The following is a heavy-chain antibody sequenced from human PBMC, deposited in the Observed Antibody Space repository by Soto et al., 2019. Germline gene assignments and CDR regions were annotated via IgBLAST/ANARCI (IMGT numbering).Heavy chain of an antibody. V-gene: IGHV3-74*01. J-gene: IGHJ3*02. CDR1: GFSFSNNW. Sequence: EVQLVESGGGLVQPGGSLRLSCVASGFSFSNNWMHWVRHAPGKGPVWVSRISADGSDTHYADSVQGRFTISRDNAKNTLYLQMNTLSVEYAAVYYCARFDIAAPPPIWGQGTMVTVSS. CDR2: ISADGSDT. CDR3: ARFDIAAPPPI. D-gene: IGHD6-13*01.